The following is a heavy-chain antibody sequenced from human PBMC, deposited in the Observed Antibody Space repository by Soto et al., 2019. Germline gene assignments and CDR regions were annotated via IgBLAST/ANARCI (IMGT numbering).Heavy chain of an antibody. CDR3: AAVETIFGVVTLTNWFDP. J-gene: IGHJ5*02. V-gene: IGHV1-58*01. CDR2: IVVGSGNT. CDR1: GFTFTSSA. D-gene: IGHD3-3*01. Sequence: SVKVSCKASGFTFTSSAVQWVRQARGQRLEWIGWIVVGSGNTNYAQKFQERVTITRDMSTSTAYMELSSLRSEDTAVYYCAAVETIFGVVTLTNWFDPWGQGTLVTVSS.